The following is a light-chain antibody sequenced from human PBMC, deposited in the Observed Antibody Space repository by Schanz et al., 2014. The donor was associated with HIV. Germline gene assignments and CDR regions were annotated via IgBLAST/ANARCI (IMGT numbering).Light chain of an antibody. Sequence: QSVLTQPASVSGSPXXXXTLSCTGTXXDIGAYDSVSWYQQHPGKAPKLIISDVTNRPSGISDRFSGSKSGNTASLTISGLQADDEADYYCSSYTASLTVVFGGGTKLTVL. CDR1: XXDIGAYDS. CDR2: DVT. V-gene: IGLV2-14*03. CDR3: SSYTASLTVV. J-gene: IGLJ2*01.